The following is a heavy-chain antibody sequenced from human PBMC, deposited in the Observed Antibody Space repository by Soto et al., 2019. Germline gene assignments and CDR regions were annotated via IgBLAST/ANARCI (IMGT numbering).Heavy chain of an antibody. CDR1: GFTFSSYW. CDR3: ARDRPIAALYYYYYGMDV. J-gene: IGHJ6*02. D-gene: IGHD6-13*01. CDR2: IKQDGSEK. Sequence: HPGGSLRLSCAASGFTFSSYWMSWVRQAPGKGLEWVANIKQDGSEKYYVDSVKGRFTISRDNAKNSLYLQMNSLRAEDTAVYYCARDRPIAALYYYYYGMDVWGQGTTVTVSS. V-gene: IGHV3-7*01.